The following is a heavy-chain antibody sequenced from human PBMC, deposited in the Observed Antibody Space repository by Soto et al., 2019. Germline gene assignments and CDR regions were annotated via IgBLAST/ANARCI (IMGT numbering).Heavy chain of an antibody. D-gene: IGHD6-13*01. J-gene: IGHJ4*02. CDR3: ARLRGERIAAVDY. CDR2: IYYSGST. V-gene: IGHV4-39*01. Sequence: PWETLSLTCTVSGGSISSSSYYWGWIRQPPGKGLEWIGSIYYSGSTYYNPSLKSRVTISVDTSKNQFSLKLSSVTAADTAVYYCARLRGERIAAVDYWGQGTLVTVSS. CDR1: GGSISSSSYY.